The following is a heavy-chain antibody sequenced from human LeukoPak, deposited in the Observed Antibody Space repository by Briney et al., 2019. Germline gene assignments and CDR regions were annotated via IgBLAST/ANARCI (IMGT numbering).Heavy chain of an antibody. CDR3: AMTGIWSAANWFDP. V-gene: IGHV4-30-4*01. CDR2: IYYSGST. CDR1: GGSISSGDYY. Sequence: SETLSLTCTVSGGSISSGDYYWSWTRQPPGKGLEWIGYIYYSGSTYYNPSLKSRVTISVDTSKNQFSLKLSSVTAADTAVYYCAMTGIWSAANWFDPWGQGTLVTVSS. J-gene: IGHJ5*02. D-gene: IGHD3-10*01.